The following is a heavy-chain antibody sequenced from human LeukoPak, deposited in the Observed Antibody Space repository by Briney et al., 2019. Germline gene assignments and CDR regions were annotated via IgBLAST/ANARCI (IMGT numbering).Heavy chain of an antibody. CDR1: GGTFSSYA. J-gene: IGHJ6*02. V-gene: IGHV1-69*01. CDR2: IIPIFGTA. CDR3: ATGRAYSSGWYGMDV. D-gene: IGHD6-19*01. Sequence: ASVKVSCKASGGTFSSYAISWVRQAPGQGLEWMGGIIPIFGTANYAQKFQGRVTITADESTSTAYMELSSLKSEDTAVYYCATGRAYSSGWYGMDVWGQGTTVTVSS.